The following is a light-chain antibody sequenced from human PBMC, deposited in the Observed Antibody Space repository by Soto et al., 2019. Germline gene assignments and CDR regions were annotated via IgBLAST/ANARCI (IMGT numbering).Light chain of an antibody. V-gene: IGLV1-40*01. Sequence: QLVLTQPPSVSGAPGQRVTIYCTGSYSNIGAGYEVHWYQQIPGTAPKLLISGHNNRPSGVPDRFFGYKSGTSASLTIIGLQAEDEADYYCQSYDSSLSGSGVFGGGTKVTVL. CDR1: YSNIGAGYE. CDR3: QSYDSSLSGSGV. CDR2: GHN. J-gene: IGLJ3*02.